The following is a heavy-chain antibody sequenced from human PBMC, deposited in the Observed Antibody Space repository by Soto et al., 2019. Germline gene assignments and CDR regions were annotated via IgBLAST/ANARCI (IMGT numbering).Heavy chain of an antibody. V-gene: IGHV1-46*01. Sequence: LVTGACKAFGYTYTSYYRHCVRQAPGQGLEWMGIINPSGGSTSYAQKFQGRVTMTRDTSTSTVYMELSSLRSEDTAVYYCARDSVNAFDIWGQGTMVTVSS. CDR1: GYTYTSYY. CDR2: INPSGGST. CDR3: ARDSVNAFDI. J-gene: IGHJ3*02.